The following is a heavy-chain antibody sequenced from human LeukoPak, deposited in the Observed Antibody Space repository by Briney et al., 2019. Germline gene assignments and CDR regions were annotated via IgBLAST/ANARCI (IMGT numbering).Heavy chain of an antibody. CDR1: GFTFSSYG. CDR2: IWYDGSNK. J-gene: IGHJ4*02. D-gene: IGHD3-9*01. V-gene: IGHV3-33*01. Sequence: GGSLRLSCAASGFTFSSYGMHWVRQAPGKGLEWVAVIWYDGSNKYYADSVKGRFTISRDNSKNTLYLQMNSLRAKDTAVYYCARDTGRYFDWFVDYWGQGTLVTVSS. CDR3: ARDTGRYFDWFVDY.